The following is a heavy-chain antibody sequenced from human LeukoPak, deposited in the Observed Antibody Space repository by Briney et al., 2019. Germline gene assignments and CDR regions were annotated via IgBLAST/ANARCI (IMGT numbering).Heavy chain of an antibody. Sequence: SETLSLTCTVSGGSISSSSYYWGWIRQPPGKGLEWIGSIYYSGSTYYNPSLKSRVTISVDTSKNQFSLKLSSVTAADTAVYYCATGNRIAAATWGQGTLVTVSS. V-gene: IGHV4-39*01. J-gene: IGHJ5*02. CDR1: GGSISSSSYY. D-gene: IGHD6-13*01. CDR3: ATGNRIAAAT. CDR2: IYYSGST.